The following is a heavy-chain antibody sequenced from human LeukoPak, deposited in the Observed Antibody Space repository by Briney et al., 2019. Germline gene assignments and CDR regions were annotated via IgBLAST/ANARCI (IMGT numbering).Heavy chain of an antibody. D-gene: IGHD3-22*01. CDR3: AKGGYSYDSSGHNYFDY. Sequence: GGSLRLSYAASGFTFTSYGMHWVRQAPGKGLEWVAFIRYDGSNRNCADSVKGRFTISRDNSRNTLYLQMNSLRAEDTAVYYCAKGGYSYDSSGHNYFDYWGQGTLVTVSS. V-gene: IGHV3-30*02. J-gene: IGHJ4*02. CDR1: GFTFTSYG. CDR2: IRYDGSNR.